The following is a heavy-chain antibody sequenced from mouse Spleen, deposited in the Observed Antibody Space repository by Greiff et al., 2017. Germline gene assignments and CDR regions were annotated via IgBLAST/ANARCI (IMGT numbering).Heavy chain of an antibody. Sequence: EVKLVESGGGLVQPGGSLKLSCATSGFTFSDYYMYWVRQTPEKRLEWVAYISNGGGSTYYPDTVKGRFTISRDNAKNTLYLQMSRLKSEDTAMYYCARHVGYYGSSYGWYFDVWGAGTTVTVSS. CDR2: ISNGGGST. J-gene: IGHJ1*01. CDR1: GFTFSDYY. CDR3: ARHVGYYGSSYGWYFDV. D-gene: IGHD1-1*01. V-gene: IGHV5-12*02.